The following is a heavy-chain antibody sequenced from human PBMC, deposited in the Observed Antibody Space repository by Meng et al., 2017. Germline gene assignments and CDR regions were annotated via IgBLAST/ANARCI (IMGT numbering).Heavy chain of an antibody. V-gene: IGHV4-59*01. Sequence: ESLRLSCTVSGGSISSYYWSWIRQPPGKGLEWIGYIYYSGSTNYNPSLKSRVTISVDTSKNQFSLKLSSVTAADTAVYYCARVGARKIAVAGTSPTYFDYWGQGTLVTVSS. CDR3: ARVGARKIAVAGTSPTYFDY. D-gene: IGHD6-19*01. CDR2: IYYSGST. J-gene: IGHJ4*02. CDR1: GGSISSYY.